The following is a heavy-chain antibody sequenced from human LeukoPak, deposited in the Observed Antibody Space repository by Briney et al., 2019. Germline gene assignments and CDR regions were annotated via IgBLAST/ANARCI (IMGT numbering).Heavy chain of an antibody. CDR2: MNPNSGNT. CDR3: ARYYYDSSGKQRAFDI. Sequence: ASVKVSCKASGYTFTSYDINWVRQATGQGLEWMGWMNPNSGNTGYAQKFQGRVTITRNTPISTAYVELSRLRSDDTAVYYCARYYYDSSGKQRAFDIWGQGTMVTVSS. CDR1: GYTFTSYD. D-gene: IGHD3-22*01. J-gene: IGHJ3*02. V-gene: IGHV1-8*03.